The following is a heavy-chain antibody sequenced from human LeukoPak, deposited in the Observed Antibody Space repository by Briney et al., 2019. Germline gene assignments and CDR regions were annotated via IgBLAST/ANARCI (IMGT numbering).Heavy chain of an antibody. CDR1: GFTFSNYA. CDR2: ISGSGGST. V-gene: IGHV3-23*01. D-gene: IGHD3-16*02. J-gene: IGHJ4*02. Sequence: GGSLTLSCAASGFTFSNYAMSRVRQAPGKGLEWVSVISGSGGSTYYADSVKGRFTISRDNSKNTLYLQMNSLRAEDTAVYYCAKDLDMITFGGVIVKGPDYWGQGTLVTASS. CDR3: AKDLDMITFGGVIVKGPDY.